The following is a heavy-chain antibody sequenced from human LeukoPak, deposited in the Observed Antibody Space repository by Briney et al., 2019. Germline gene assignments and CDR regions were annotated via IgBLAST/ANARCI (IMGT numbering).Heavy chain of an antibody. J-gene: IGHJ4*02. CDR1: GYTFSGYY. D-gene: IGHD3-10*01. CDR3: ATLYGSGSEVDY. Sequence: ASVTVSCKASGYTFSGYYMHWVRQAPGQGLEWMGWINPNSGGTNYAQKFQGRVTMTRDTSISTAYMELSRLRSDDTAVYYCATLYGSGSEVDYWGQGTLVTVSS. V-gene: IGHV1-2*02. CDR2: INPNSGGT.